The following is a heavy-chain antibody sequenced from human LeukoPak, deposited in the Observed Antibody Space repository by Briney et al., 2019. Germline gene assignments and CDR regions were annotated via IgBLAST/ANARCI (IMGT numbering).Heavy chain of an antibody. CDR1: GGSISSYY. D-gene: IGHD3-10*01. CDR2: IYYSGST. CDR3: ARERVRGVHDAFDF. V-gene: IGHV4-59*01. J-gene: IGHJ3*01. Sequence: SETLSLTCTVSGGSISSYYWSWIRQPPGKGLEWIGYIYYSGSTNYNPSLKSRVTISVDTSKNQFSLKLSSVTAADTAVYYCARERVRGVHDAFDFWGQGTMVTVSS.